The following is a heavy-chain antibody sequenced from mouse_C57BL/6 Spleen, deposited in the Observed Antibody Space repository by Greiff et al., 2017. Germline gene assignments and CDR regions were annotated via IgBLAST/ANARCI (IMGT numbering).Heavy chain of an antibody. CDR3: TREEEITTVVSYFDY. V-gene: IGHV1-15*01. D-gene: IGHD1-1*01. CDR1: GYTFTDYE. Sequence: QVQLQQSGAELVRPGASVTLSCKASGYTFTDYEMHWVKQTPVHGLEWIGAIDPETGGTAYNQKFKGKAILTADKSSSTAYMALRSLTSEDSAVXYCTREEEITTVVSYFDYWGQGTTLTVSS. CDR2: IDPETGGT. J-gene: IGHJ2*01.